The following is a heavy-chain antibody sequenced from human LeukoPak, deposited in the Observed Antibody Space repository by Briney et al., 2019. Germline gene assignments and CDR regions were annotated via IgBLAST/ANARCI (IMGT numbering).Heavy chain of an antibody. D-gene: IGHD6-19*01. J-gene: IGHJ4*02. CDR2: INSDGSST. Sequence: GGSLRLSCAAPGFTFSSYWMHWVRHAPGKGLVWVSRINSDGSSTSYADSVKGRFTISRDNAKNTLYLQMNSLRAEDTAVYYCARGRYSSGWYYFDYWGQGTLVTVSS. V-gene: IGHV3-74*01. CDR1: GFTFSSYW. CDR3: ARGRYSSGWYYFDY.